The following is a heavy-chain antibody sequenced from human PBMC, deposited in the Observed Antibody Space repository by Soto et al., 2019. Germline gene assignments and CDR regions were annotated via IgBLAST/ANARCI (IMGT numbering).Heavy chain of an antibody. V-gene: IGHV3-11*01. D-gene: IGHD2-15*01. CDR3: ARVTCGGGSCYSH. CDR1: GFTFSDSF. Sequence: GGSLRLSCVASGFTFSDSFMTWIRQAPGKGLEWVSYISNTDTMKDHADSVKGRFTISRDNAKNSLYLQMNSLRAEDTAVYYCARVTCGGGSCYSHWGQGVLVTVSS. J-gene: IGHJ4*02. CDR2: ISNTDTMK.